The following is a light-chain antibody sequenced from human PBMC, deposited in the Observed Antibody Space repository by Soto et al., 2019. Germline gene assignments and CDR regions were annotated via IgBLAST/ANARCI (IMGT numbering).Light chain of an antibody. CDR1: QDIGSH. Sequence: DIQMTQSPSSLSASVGDRVTITCRASQDIGSHLAWYQQKPEKAPKSLIYFASTLQSGVPSRFSSSGSGTDFTLTISSLQPEDFATYYCQQFRSFPITFGQETRLEIK. CDR3: QQFRSFPIT. CDR2: FAS. V-gene: IGKV1D-16*01. J-gene: IGKJ5*01.